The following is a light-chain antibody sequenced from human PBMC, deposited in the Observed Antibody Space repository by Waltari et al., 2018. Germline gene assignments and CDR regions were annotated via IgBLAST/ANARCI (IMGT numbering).Light chain of an antibody. J-gene: IGKJ3*01. Sequence: EIVMTQSPTTLSVSPGERATLSCRASQSVGINLAWYQQKPGQAPRLLIYGASTRATGIPVRFIGSGFRTEFTLTISSLQSEDFAIYYCQRYINWLEITFGPGTKVDIK. CDR2: GAS. CDR3: QRYINWLEIT. CDR1: QSVGIN. V-gene: IGKV3D-15*01.